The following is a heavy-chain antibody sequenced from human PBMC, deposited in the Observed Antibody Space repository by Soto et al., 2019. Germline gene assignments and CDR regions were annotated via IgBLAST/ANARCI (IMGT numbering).Heavy chain of an antibody. Sequence: GVSLRLSCAASGFTFTRYSMNWVRQAPGKGLEWVSSISSTTNYIYYGDSMKGRFTISRDNAKNSLYLEMNSLRAEDTAVYYCARESEDLTSNFDYWGQGTMVTVSS. CDR2: ISSTTNYI. J-gene: IGHJ4*02. CDR1: GFTFTRYS. V-gene: IGHV3-21*06. CDR3: ARESEDLTSNFDY.